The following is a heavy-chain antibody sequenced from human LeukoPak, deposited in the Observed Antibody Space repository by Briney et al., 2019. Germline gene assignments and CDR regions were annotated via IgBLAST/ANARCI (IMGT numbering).Heavy chain of an antibody. CDR1: GYSVSSDYY. V-gene: IGHV4-38-2*02. CDR2: IYHDGNT. D-gene: IGHD4-11*01. Sequence: SETLSLTCTVSGYSVSSDYYWGWIRQPPGKGPEWIGSIYHDGNTYYNPSLKSRVTISVDTFKNQFSLKLTSMTAADTAVYYCARATTVTTRWFDPWGQGTLVTVSS. J-gene: IGHJ5*02. CDR3: ARATTVTTRWFDP.